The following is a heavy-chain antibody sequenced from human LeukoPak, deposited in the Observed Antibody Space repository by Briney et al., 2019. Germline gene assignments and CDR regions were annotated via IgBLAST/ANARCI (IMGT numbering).Heavy chain of an antibody. Sequence: GGSLRLSCAASGFPFSSYWMHWVRQVPGKGLLWVSRINSDGSATIYADSVRGRFTISRDNAKNTLYLQMSGLRVEDAAVYHCASDSPYYGMDVWGQGTTVTVSS. J-gene: IGHJ6*02. CDR3: ASDSPYYGMDV. CDR2: INSDGSAT. CDR1: GFPFSSYW. V-gene: IGHV3-74*01.